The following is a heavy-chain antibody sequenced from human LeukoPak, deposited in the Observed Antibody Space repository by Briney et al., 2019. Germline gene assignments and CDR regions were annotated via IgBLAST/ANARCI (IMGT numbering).Heavy chain of an antibody. CDR1: GFTVSSNY. V-gene: IGHV3-53*01. Sequence: GGSLRLSCAASGFTVSSNYMSWVRQAPGKGLEWVSVIYTGGDTYYADSVKGRFTISRDNSKNTLYLQMNSLRAEDTAVYYCARERRGYSLGFDYWSQGTLVTVSS. CDR3: ARERRGYSLGFDY. J-gene: IGHJ4*02. D-gene: IGHD5-18*01. CDR2: IYTGGDT.